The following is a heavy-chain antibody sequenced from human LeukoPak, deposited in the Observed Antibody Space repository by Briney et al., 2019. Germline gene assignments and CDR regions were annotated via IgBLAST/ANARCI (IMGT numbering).Heavy chain of an antibody. D-gene: IGHD2/OR15-2a*01. CDR1: GYTFTCHG. J-gene: IGHJ4*02. V-gene: IGHV1-18*01. CDR2: IRPSTGDT. Sequence: ASVKVSCKASGYTFTCHGISWVRQAPGQGLEWMGWIRPSTGDTDYALNLQGRVTLTTDTSTSTAYMELRSLRSDDTAVYYCARVRDYLFDYWGQGTLVTVSS. CDR3: ARVRDYLFDY.